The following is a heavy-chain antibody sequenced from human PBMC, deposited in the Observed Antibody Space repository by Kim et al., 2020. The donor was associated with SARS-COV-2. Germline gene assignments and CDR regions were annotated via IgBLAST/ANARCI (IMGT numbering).Heavy chain of an antibody. J-gene: IGHJ3*02. V-gene: IGHV5-51*01. CDR3: ARPLMVRGVIAAFDI. Sequence: PSFHGQVTISADKSISTAYLQWSSLKASDTAMYYCARPLMVRGVIAAFDIWGQGTMVTVSS. D-gene: IGHD3-10*01.